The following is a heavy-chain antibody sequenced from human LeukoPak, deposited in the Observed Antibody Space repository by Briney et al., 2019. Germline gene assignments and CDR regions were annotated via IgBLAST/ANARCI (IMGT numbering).Heavy chain of an antibody. Sequence: PGGSLRLSCAASGFTFSTYDMHWVRQAPGKGLECVAFIRYDGTNKYYADSVKGRFTISRDNSKNTLYLQMNSLRTEDTAVYYCAKTRHPYDSSGYFFDYWGQGTLVTVSS. D-gene: IGHD3-22*01. J-gene: IGHJ4*02. CDR2: IRYDGTNK. CDR1: GFTFSTYD. V-gene: IGHV3-30*02. CDR3: AKTRHPYDSSGYFFDY.